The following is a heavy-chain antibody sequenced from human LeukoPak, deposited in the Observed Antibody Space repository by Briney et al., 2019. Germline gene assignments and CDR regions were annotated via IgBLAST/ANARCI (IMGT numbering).Heavy chain of an antibody. CDR3: AIVGEGATLEY. CDR2: MKPDESEK. D-gene: IGHD1-26*01. J-gene: IGHJ4*02. V-gene: IGHV3-7*01. Sequence: PGGSLRLSCATSGFTFSTYWMSWVRQAPGKGLEWVTNMKPDESEKYYVDSVKGRFTVSRDNAKNSLYLPMNSLRAEDTAVYYCAIVGEGATLEYRGQGTLVTVSS. CDR1: GFTFSTYW.